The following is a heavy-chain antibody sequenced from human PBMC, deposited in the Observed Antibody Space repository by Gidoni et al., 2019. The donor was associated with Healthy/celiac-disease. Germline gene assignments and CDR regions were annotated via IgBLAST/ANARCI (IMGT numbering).Heavy chain of an antibody. Sequence: EVQLLESGGGLVQPGGSLRLSCSASGFTFSSYAMSWVRQAPGKGLEWVSAISGSGGSTYYADSVKGRFTISRDNSKNTLYLQMNSLRAEDTAVYYCAKDRSWGTTVTSTYDYWGQGTLVTVSS. CDR3: AKDRSWGTTVTSTYDY. CDR2: ISGSGGST. J-gene: IGHJ4*02. V-gene: IGHV3-23*01. D-gene: IGHD4-17*01. CDR1: GFTFSSYA.